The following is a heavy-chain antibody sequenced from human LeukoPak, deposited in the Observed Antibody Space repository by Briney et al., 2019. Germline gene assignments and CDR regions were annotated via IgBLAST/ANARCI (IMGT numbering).Heavy chain of an antibody. J-gene: IGHJ4*02. D-gene: IGHD6-13*01. CDR1: GYSISSGYY. V-gene: IGHV4-38-2*02. Sequence: SETLSLTCTVSGYSISSGYYWGWIRQPPGKGLEWIGSIYHSGSTYYNPSLKSRVTISVDTSKNQFSLKLSSVTAADTAVYYCAIDLGIAAADPFDSWGQGTLVTVSS. CDR3: AIDLGIAAADPFDS. CDR2: IYHSGST.